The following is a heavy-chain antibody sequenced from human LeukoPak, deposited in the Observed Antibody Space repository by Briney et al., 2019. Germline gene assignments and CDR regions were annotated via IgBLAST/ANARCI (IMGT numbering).Heavy chain of an antibody. Sequence: ASVTVSCKASGGTFSSYAINWVRQATGQGLEWMGWMNPNNGNTGYAQTFQGRVTMTRDTFTSTAYMELRSLTSEDTAVYYCVRDGEGLAISVNYWFDLWGQGTLVTVSS. V-gene: IGHV1-8*02. CDR2: MNPNNGNT. D-gene: IGHD3-10*01. CDR1: GGTFSSYA. J-gene: IGHJ5*02. CDR3: VRDGEGLAISVNYWFDL.